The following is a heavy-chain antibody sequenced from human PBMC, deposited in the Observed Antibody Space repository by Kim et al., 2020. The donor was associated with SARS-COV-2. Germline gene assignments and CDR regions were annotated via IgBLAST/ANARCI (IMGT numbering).Heavy chain of an antibody. V-gene: IGHV5-51*01. Sequence: SPSFQGKVTKSADKSISTAYLQWSSLKASDTAMYYCARRGIRLYYYGMDVWGQGTTVTVSS. J-gene: IGHJ6*02. D-gene: IGHD3-16*01. CDR3: ARRGIRLYYYGMDV.